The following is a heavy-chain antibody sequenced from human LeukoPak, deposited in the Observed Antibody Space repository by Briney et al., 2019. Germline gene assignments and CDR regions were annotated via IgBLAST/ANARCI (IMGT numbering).Heavy chain of an antibody. D-gene: IGHD3-3*01. CDR2: ISSKACGGTT. J-gene: IGHJ6*03. CDR1: GFTFGDYA. V-gene: IGHV3-49*04. Sequence: PGRSLRLSCTASGFTFGDYAMSWVRQAPGKGLEWVGFISSKACGGTTDYAASVKRRFTISRDDSKSIAYLQMYSLKTEDTAVYYGTRVETYCDFWSGSQGGYYYYYMDVWGKGTTVTVSS. CDR3: TRVETYCDFWSGSQGGYYYYYMDV.